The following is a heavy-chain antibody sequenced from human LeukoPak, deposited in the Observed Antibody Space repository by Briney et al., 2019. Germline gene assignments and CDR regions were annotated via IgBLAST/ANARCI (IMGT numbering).Heavy chain of an antibody. Sequence: ASVKVSCKASGYTFTGYYMQWVRQAPGQGLEWMGWINPNSGGTNYAQKFQGRVTMTRDTSISTAYMELSRLRSDDTAVYYCASGSYCSGGSCYRSYYYYGMDVWGQGTTVTVSS. J-gene: IGHJ6*02. D-gene: IGHD2-15*01. CDR3: ASGSYCSGGSCYRSYYYYGMDV. V-gene: IGHV1-2*02. CDR2: INPNSGGT. CDR1: GYTFTGYY.